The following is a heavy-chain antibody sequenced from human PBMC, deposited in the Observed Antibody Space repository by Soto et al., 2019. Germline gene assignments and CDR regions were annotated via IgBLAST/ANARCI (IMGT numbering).Heavy chain of an antibody. CDR2: IYPGVSDT. J-gene: IGHJ6*03. V-gene: IGHV5-51*01. CDR3: ARLEPGNYYYMDV. CDR1: GYSFRSYW. Sequence: PGESLKISCKGSGYSFRSYWIGWVRQTAGKGLEWIGIIYPGVSDTRYRPSFQGQVTISADKSISTAYLQWSSLKASDTAMYYCARLEPGNYYYMDVWGKGTTVTVSS.